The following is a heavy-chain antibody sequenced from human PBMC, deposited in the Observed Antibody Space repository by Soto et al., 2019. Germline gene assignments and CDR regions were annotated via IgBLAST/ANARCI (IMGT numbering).Heavy chain of an antibody. D-gene: IGHD3-10*01. CDR2: MNPNSGNT. J-gene: IGHJ6*03. CDR3: ARTYYYGSGSDYGYYYYYMDG. V-gene: IGHV1-8*01. CDR1: GYTFTSYA. Sequence: QVQLVQSGAEVKKPGDSVKVSCKASGYTFTSYAINWVRQATGQGLEWRGWMNPNSGNTGYAQKFQGRVTMTRNTAVSKAYMELSSLRSEDTAVYYCARTYYYGSGSDYGYYYYYMDGWGNGTTVTFSS.